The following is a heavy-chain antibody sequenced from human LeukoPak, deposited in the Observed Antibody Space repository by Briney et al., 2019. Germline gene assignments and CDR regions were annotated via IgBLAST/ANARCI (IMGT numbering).Heavy chain of an antibody. CDR3: ARDYYGSGSYLSI. V-gene: IGHV4-4*02. D-gene: IGHD3-10*01. CDR2: IDHSGRT. Sequence: SGTLSLTCAVSGGSISSRNWWSWVRQPPGKGLEWIGEIDHSGRTNYNPSLKSRVTISVDKSKNQFSLKLTSVTAADTAVYYCARDYYGSGSYLSIWGQGTLVTVSS. J-gene: IGHJ4*02. CDR1: GGSISSRNW.